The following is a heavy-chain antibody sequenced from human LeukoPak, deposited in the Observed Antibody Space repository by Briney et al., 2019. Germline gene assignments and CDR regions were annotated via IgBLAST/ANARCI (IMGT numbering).Heavy chain of an antibody. CDR3: ARGYYLGSGSFDY. D-gene: IGHD3-10*01. Sequence: GGSLRLSCAASEFHFRTYAMHWVRQAPGKGLEWMAIISYDGTSEYYADSVKGRFTVSRDNSENTLSLHTNSLRPEDTAVYFCARGYYLGSGSFDYWGQGALVTVSS. CDR1: EFHFRTYA. CDR2: ISYDGTSE. J-gene: IGHJ4*02. V-gene: IGHV3-30*01.